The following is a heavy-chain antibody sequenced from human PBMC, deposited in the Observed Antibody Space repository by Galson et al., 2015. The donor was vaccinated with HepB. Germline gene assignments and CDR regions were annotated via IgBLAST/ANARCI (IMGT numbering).Heavy chain of an antibody. CDR1: GFAFDTHA. CDR2: ISGNGDST. V-gene: IGHV3-23*01. Sequence: SLRLSCAASGFAFDTHAMSWVRQAPGRGLEWISGISGNGDSTFYVGSVKGRFTVSRDNSNNMLYLQMNSLRAEDAGLYFCAKGYGLFDSWGQGILVTVSS. CDR3: AKGYGLFDS. D-gene: IGHD5-18*01. J-gene: IGHJ5*01.